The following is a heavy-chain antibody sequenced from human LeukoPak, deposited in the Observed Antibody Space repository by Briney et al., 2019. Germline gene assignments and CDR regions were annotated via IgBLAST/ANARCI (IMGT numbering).Heavy chain of an antibody. CDR3: AREYSSGWYFDY. D-gene: IGHD6-19*01. CDR2: IKQDGSER. J-gene: IGHJ4*02. V-gene: IGHV3-7*01. CDR1: GFTFSSYW. Sequence: GGSLRLSCAASGFTFSSYWMSWVRQAPGKGLEWVANIKQDGSERDYVDSVKGRFTISRANAKNSLYLQMNSLRAEDTAVYYCAREYSSGWYFDYWGQGTLVTVSS.